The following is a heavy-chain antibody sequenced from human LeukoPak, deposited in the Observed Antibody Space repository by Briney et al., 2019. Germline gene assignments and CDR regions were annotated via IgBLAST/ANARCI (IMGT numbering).Heavy chain of an antibody. CDR3: ARDWTIANMVRKLDY. D-gene: IGHD3-10*01. J-gene: IGHJ4*02. CDR1: GYTFTSYG. V-gene: IGHV1-18*04. CDR2: ISAYNGNT. Sequence: GASVKVSCKASGYTFTSYGISWVRQAPGQGLEWMGWISAYNGNTNYAQKLQGRVTMTTDTSTSTAYMELRSLRSDDTAVYYCARDWTIANMVRKLDYWGQGTLVTVSS.